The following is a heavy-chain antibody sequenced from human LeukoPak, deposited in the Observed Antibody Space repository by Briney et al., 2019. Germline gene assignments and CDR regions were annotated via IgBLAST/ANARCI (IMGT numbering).Heavy chain of an antibody. CDR2: ISAYNGHT. Sequence: ASVKVSGKASGDTFTSYGFSWVRQAPGQGLEWMAWISAYNGHTNYAQKFQGRVTMTTDTSTSAAYMELRSLRYDDTAVYYCARDRGYCSGGSCYRKWFDPWGQGTLVTVSS. J-gene: IGHJ5*02. V-gene: IGHV1-18*01. CDR3: ARDRGYCSGGSCYRKWFDP. D-gene: IGHD2-15*01. CDR1: GDTFTSYG.